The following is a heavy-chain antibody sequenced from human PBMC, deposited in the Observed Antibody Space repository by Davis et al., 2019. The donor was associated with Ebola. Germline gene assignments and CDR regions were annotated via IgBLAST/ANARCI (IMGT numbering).Heavy chain of an antibody. CDR2: ISGSGAST. V-gene: IGHV3-23*01. D-gene: IGHD3-22*01. CDR3: AKGGIVDY. J-gene: IGHJ4*02. CDR1: GFTFNNYA. Sequence: PGGSLRLSCAASGFTFNNYAMSWVRQAPGKGLEWVSGISGSGASTYYADSVKGRFTISRDNSKNTLYLQMSGLRAEDTAVYYCAKGGIVDYWGQGTLVTVSS.